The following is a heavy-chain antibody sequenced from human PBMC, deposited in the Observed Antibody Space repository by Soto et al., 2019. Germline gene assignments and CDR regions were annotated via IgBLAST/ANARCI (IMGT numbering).Heavy chain of an antibody. CDR1: GFTFSSFF. CDR3: ARDPNGDYLGAFDF. V-gene: IGHV3-23*01. D-gene: IGHD4-17*01. J-gene: IGHJ3*01. Sequence: EVQLLEPGGGLVQPGGSLRLSCAASGFTFSSFFMSWVRQAPGKGLDWVSGIGANGGGTYYADSVKGRFIISRDHSKNTLYLQMNSLRAEDTAVYDCARDPNGDYLGAFDFWGQKTMVTVSS. CDR2: IGANGGGT.